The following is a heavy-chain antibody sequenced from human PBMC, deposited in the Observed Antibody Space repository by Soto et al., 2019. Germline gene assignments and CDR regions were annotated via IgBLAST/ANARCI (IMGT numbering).Heavy chain of an antibody. J-gene: IGHJ4*02. CDR1: GGSISSYY. D-gene: IGHD6-19*01. V-gene: IGHV4-59*08. CDR2: IYYSGST. Sequence: SETLSLTCTVSGGSISSYYWSWIRQPPGKGLEWIGYIYYSGSTNYNPSLKSRVTISVDTSKNQFSLKLSSVTAADTAVYYCARHSSGWYYFDYWGQGTLVTVSS. CDR3: ARHSSGWYYFDY.